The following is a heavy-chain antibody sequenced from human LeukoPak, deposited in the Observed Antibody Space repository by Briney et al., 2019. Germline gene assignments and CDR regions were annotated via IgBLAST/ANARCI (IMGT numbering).Heavy chain of an antibody. CDR1: GDSVSSNSAA. Sequence: SQTLSLTRAISGDSVSSNSAAWNWIRQSPSRGLEWLGRTYYRSKWYNDYAVSVKSRITTNPDTSKNQFSLQLNSVTPEDTAVYYCARTGYSSSWSSQYIWFDPWGQGTLVTVSS. CDR3: ARTGYSSSWSSQYIWFDP. J-gene: IGHJ5*02. V-gene: IGHV6-1*01. D-gene: IGHD6-13*01. CDR2: TYYRSKWYN.